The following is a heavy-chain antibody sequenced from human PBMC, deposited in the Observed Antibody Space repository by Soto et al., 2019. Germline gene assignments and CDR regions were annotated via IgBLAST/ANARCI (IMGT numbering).Heavy chain of an antibody. V-gene: IGHV3-73*01. CDR3: TRRYCSGGGCYSDFDY. CDR1: GFTLSGFD. J-gene: IGHJ4*02. Sequence: PGGSLRLSCAASGFTLSGFDIHWVRQASGEGLEWVGRIKTKVESYATELAASVKGRFTISRDDPKNTAYLEMNSLKTEDTAVYYCTRRYCSGGGCYSDFDYWGQGTLDTVSS. CDR2: IKTKVESYAT. D-gene: IGHD2-15*01.